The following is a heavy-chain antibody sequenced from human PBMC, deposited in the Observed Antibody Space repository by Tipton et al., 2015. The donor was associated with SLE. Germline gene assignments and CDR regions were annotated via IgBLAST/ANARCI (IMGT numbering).Heavy chain of an antibody. CDR1: SGSISTGNYY. J-gene: IGHJ4*02. V-gene: IGHV4-61*02. CDR2: IHTSGST. D-gene: IGHD4-17*01. Sequence: TLSLTCTVSSGSISTGNYYWSWIRQPAGKGLEWIGRIHTSGSTSYNTSLKSRVIISVDTSKNHFSLKLTSVTAADTAVYYCARRGHYGDYFDYWGQGTLVTVSS. CDR3: ARRGHYGDYFDY.